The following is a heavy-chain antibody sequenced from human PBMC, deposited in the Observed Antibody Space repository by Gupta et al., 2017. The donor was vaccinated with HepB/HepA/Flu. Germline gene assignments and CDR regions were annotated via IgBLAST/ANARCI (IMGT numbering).Heavy chain of an antibody. J-gene: IGHJ5*02. CDR1: GGSISSNSYC. CDR3: ARQYCSSTRCHKWFDP. CDR2: IYSSGST. V-gene: IGHV4-39*01. Sequence: QLQLQESGPGLVKPSETLSLTCTASGGSISSNSYCWGWFRQPPGKGLEWIGNIYSSGSTYYNPSLKSRVTISVYTSKNQFSLRLSSVTAADTAIYYCARQYCSSTRCHKWFDPWGQGTLVTVSS. D-gene: IGHD2-2*01.